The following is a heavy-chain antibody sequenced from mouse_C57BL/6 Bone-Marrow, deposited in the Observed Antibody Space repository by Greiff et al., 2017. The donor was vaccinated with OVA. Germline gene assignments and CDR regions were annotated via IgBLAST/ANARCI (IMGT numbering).Heavy chain of an antibody. Sequence: QVQLKQSGAELVKPGASVKLSCTASGYTFTESTIHWVKQRSGQGLEWIGWFYPGSGSIQYNEKFKDKATLTADKSSLTVYMELSRLTSEASAVYFCARHVPFYYGNPYYFDYWGQGTTLTVSS. CDR3: ARHVPFYYGNPYYFDY. V-gene: IGHV1-62-2*01. CDR2: FYPGSGSI. CDR1: GYTFTEST. J-gene: IGHJ2*01. D-gene: IGHD2-1*01.